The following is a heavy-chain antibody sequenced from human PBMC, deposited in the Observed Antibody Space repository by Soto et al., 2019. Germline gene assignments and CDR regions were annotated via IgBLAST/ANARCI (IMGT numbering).Heavy chain of an antibody. CDR2: ISGSGGST. Sequence: GGSLRLSCAASGFTFRRYAMSWVRQAPGKGLEWVSAISGSGGSTYYADSVKGRFTISRDNSKNTLYLQMNSLRAEDTAVYYCAKGSGRGGYDTYYYMDVWGKGTTVTVSS. CDR3: AKGSGRGGYDTYYYMDV. D-gene: IGHD5-12*01. V-gene: IGHV3-23*01. J-gene: IGHJ6*03. CDR1: GFTFRRYA.